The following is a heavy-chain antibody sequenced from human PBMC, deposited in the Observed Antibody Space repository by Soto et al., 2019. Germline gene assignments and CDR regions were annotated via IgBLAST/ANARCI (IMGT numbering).Heavy chain of an antibody. D-gene: IGHD3-3*01. CDR1: GGSVSSGSYY. Sequence: SETLSLTCTVSGGSVSSGSYYWSWIRQPPGKGLEWIGYIYYSGSTNYNPSLKSRVTISVDTPKNQFSLKLSSVTAADTAVYYCARAGGYDFWSGLYDYWGQGTLVTVSS. CDR3: ARAGGYDFWSGLYDY. CDR2: IYYSGST. V-gene: IGHV4-61*01. J-gene: IGHJ4*02.